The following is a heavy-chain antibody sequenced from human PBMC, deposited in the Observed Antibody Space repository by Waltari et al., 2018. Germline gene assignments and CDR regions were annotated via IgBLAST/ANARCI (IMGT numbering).Heavy chain of an antibody. CDR3: AKHPLGGYDRWFDY. D-gene: IGHD5-12*01. CDR1: GFTFSSYA. CDR2: ICGSGGST. V-gene: IGHV3-23*01. J-gene: IGHJ4*02. Sequence: VQLLESGGGLVQPGGSLRLSCAASGFTFSSYAMSWVRQAPGKGMEWVSAICGSGGSTYYADSVKGRLTNSRDNSKNTLYLQMSSLRAEDTAVYYCAKHPLGGYDRWFDYWGQGTLVTVSS.